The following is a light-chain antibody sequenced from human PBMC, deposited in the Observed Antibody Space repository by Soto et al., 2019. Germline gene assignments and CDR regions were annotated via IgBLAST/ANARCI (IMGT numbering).Light chain of an antibody. CDR2: GVT. Sequence: QSVLTQPASVSGSPGQSITISCTGTSSDIGAYNYVSWYQQYPGKAPKLMIYGVTNRPSGVSNRFSGSKTGNTASLTISGLQDEEEADYYCFSHRSGDSHVFGTGTKVTVL. J-gene: IGLJ1*01. V-gene: IGLV2-14*01. CDR1: SSDIGAYNY. CDR3: FSHRSGDSHV.